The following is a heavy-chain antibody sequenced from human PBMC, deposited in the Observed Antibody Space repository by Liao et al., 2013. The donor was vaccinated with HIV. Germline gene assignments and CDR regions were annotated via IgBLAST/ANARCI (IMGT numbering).Heavy chain of an antibody. V-gene: IGHV4-39*07. CDR2: VDNSGNT. D-gene: IGHD6-25*01. J-gene: IGHJ5*01. CDR3: ERDLGRTAYSSGSDS. Sequence: QLQLQESGPGLVKPSETLSLTCSVSGASFSGGEYYWGWIRQSPGKGLEWIGTVDNSGNTYYNPSLRSRVTISLDMSNNQFSLKMASVTAADTAFYYCERDLGRTAYSSGSDSWGRGTLVTVSS. CDR1: GASFSGGEYY.